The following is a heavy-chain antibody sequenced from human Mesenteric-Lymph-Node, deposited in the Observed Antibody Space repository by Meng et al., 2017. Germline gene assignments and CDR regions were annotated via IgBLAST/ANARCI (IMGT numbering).Heavy chain of an antibody. D-gene: IGHD5-24*01. CDR2: IYHSGST. Sequence: GSLRLSCAVSGYSISSGYYWGWIRQPPGKGLEWIGSIYHSGSTYYNPSLKSRVTISVDTSKNQFSLKLSSVTAADTAVYYCASERWLQWGHYYYGMDVWGQGTTVTVSS. CDR3: ASERWLQWGHYYYGMDV. CDR1: GYSISSGYY. J-gene: IGHJ6*02. V-gene: IGHV4-38-2*01.